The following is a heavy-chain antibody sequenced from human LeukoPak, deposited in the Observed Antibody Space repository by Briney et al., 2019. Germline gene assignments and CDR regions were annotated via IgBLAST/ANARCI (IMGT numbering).Heavy chain of an antibody. J-gene: IGHJ4*02. V-gene: IGHV3-23*01. CDR3: ARRGGWLQSDY. Sequence: GGSLRLSCAASGFTFSSYAMSWVRQAPGKGLEWVSSFSGSGSSTYYVDSVKGRFTISRDNSKNTLYLQMNSLRAEDTAVYYCARRGGWLQSDYWGQGTLVTVSS. CDR2: FSGSGSST. D-gene: IGHD5-24*01. CDR1: GFTFSSYA.